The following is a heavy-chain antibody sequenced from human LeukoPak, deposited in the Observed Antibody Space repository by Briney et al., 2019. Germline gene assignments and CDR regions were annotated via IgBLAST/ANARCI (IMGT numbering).Heavy chain of an antibody. D-gene: IGHD2-15*01. CDR1: GYTFTGYY. V-gene: IGHV1-2*02. Sequence: GASVKVSCKASGYTFTGYYMHCVREAPGQGREWMGWVNPNSGGANYAQKFQGRVAMTGDTSITTAYMELSRLRCDDTAVYYCERGQVYCSGGRCYRNWFDPWGQGNLVTVSS. CDR3: ERGQVYCSGGRCYRNWFDP. CDR2: VNPNSGGA. J-gene: IGHJ5*02.